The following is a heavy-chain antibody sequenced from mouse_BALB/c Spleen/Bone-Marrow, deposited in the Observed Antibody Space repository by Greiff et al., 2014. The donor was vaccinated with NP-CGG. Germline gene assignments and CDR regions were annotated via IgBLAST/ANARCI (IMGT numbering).Heavy chain of an antibody. J-gene: IGHJ3*01. CDR1: GFDFSRYW. CDR2: INPDSSTI. Sequence: EVKLMESGGGLVQPGGSLKLSCAASGFDFSRYWMTWVRQAPGKGLEWMGEINPDSSTINYTPSLKDKFIISRDNAKNTLYLQMSKVRSEDTALYYCARNGYYGWIAYWGQGTLVTVSA. D-gene: IGHD2-3*01. V-gene: IGHV4-1*02. CDR3: ARNGYYGWIAY.